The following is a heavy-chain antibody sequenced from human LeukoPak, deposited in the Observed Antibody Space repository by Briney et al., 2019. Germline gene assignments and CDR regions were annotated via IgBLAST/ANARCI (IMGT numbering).Heavy chain of an antibody. V-gene: IGHV4-39*07. CDR2: IYYSGST. CDR3: AITQYYYDRSGYPPFDY. J-gene: IGHJ4*02. CDR1: GGSISSSSYY. D-gene: IGHD3-22*01. Sequence: SETLSLTCTVSGGSISSSSYYWGWIRQPPGKGLEWIGSIYYSGSTYYNPSLKSRVTISVDTSKNQFSLKLSSVTAADTAVYYCAITQYYYDRSGYPPFDYWGQGTLVTVS.